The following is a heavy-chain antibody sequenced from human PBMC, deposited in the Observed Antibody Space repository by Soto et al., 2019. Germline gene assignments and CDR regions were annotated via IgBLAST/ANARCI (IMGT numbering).Heavy chain of an antibody. J-gene: IGHJ6*02. CDR3: AKRLWLGEDYYYYGMDV. D-gene: IGHD6-19*01. Sequence: GGSLRLSCAASGFTFSSYAMSWVRQAPGKGLEWVSAISGSGGSTYYADSVKGRFTISRDNSKNTLYLQMNSLRAEDTAVYYCAKRLWLGEDYYYYGMDVWGQGTTVTVSS. CDR2: ISGSGGST. V-gene: IGHV3-23*01. CDR1: GFTFSSYA.